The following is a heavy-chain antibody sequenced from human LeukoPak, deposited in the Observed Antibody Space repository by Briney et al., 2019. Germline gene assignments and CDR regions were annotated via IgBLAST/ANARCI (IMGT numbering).Heavy chain of an antibody. CDR1: GGSISSSSYY. D-gene: IGHD3-3*01. J-gene: IGHJ4*02. V-gene: IGHV4-39*01. CDR2: IYYSGST. CDR3: ARRITIFGVVFDY. Sequence: PSETLPLTCTVSGGSISSSSYYWGWIRQPPGKGLEWIGSIYYSGSTDYNPSLKSRVTISVDTSKNQFSLKLSSVTAADTAVYYCARRITIFGVVFDYWGQGTLVTVSS.